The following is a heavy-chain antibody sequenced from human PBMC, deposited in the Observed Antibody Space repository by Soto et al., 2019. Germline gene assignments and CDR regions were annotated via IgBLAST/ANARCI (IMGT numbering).Heavy chain of an antibody. J-gene: IGHJ4*02. CDR2: IYSSGST. V-gene: IGHV4-4*07. CDR3: ARDNVWSGYYSFFDY. CDR1: DGSINSHF. D-gene: IGHD3-3*01. Sequence: PSETLSLTCSVSDGSINSHFWSRIRQPAGKRLEWIGRIYSSGSTIHNPSLKSRVTMSVDTSKNQFSLKLRSVPAADTAVYYCARDNVWSGYYSFFDYWGQGTLVTVSS.